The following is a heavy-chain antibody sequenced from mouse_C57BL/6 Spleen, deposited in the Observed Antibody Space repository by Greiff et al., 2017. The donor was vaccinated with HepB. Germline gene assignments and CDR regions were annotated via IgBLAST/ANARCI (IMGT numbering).Heavy chain of an antibody. D-gene: IGHD2-4*01. CDR2: ISSGGDYI. V-gene: IGHV5-9-1*02. J-gene: IGHJ3*01. Sequence: EVKVVESGEGLVKPGGSLKLSCAASGFTFSSYAMSWVRQTPEKRLEWVAYISSGGDYIYYADTVKGRFTISRDNARNTLYLQMSSLKSEDTAMYYCTRGSYDYAWFAYWGQGTLVTVSA. CDR3: TRGSYDYAWFAY. CDR1: GFTFSSYA.